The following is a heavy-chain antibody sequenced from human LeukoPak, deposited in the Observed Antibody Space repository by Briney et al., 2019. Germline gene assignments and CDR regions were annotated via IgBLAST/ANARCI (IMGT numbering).Heavy chain of an antibody. Sequence: GGSLRLSCAASGFTFSSYSMNWVRQAPGKGLEWVSSISSSSSYIYYADSVKGRFTISRDNAKNSLYLQMNSLRAEDTAVYYCARGDTGTYAADQDALDIWGQGTMVTVSS. CDR1: GFTFSSYS. CDR2: ISSSSSYI. J-gene: IGHJ3*02. CDR3: ARGDTGTYAADQDALDI. V-gene: IGHV3-21*01. D-gene: IGHD1-26*01.